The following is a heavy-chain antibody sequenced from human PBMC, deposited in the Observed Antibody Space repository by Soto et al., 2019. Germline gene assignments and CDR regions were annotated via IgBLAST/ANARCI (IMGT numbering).Heavy chain of an antibody. V-gene: IGHV1-69*13. CDR2: IVPIYRTA. J-gene: IGHJ4*02. CDR1: GGTFSSYR. CDR3: VRDSGAKLSSS. Sequence: ASVKVSFKSSGGTFSSYRINWVRQAPGQGLECVGGIVPIYRTADYAQEFQDRVTITADESARTTYMGLRSLKSQDTAVYYCVRDSGAKLSSSWGQGTLVTVSS. D-gene: IGHD6-13*01.